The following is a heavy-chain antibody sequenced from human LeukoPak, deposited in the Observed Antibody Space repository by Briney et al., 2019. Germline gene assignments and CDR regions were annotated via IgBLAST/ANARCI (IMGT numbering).Heavy chain of an antibody. J-gene: IGHJ4*02. Sequence: GGSLRLSCAASGFTVSSNYMNWVRQAPGKGLEWVAVIWYDGSKKYYADSVKGRFTISRDNSKNTLYLQMNSLRAEDTAVYYCARDGDFEKPFFDYWGQGALVTVSS. V-gene: IGHV3-33*08. D-gene: IGHD4-17*01. CDR3: ARDGDFEKPFFDY. CDR2: IWYDGSKK. CDR1: GFTVSSNY.